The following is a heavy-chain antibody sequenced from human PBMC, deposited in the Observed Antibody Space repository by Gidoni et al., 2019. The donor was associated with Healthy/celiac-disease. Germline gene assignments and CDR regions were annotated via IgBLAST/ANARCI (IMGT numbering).Heavy chain of an antibody. CDR2: IYYSGST. V-gene: IGHV4-59*01. D-gene: IGHD6-19*01. CDR1: GGSISSYY. CDR3: AGSIAVAGWFDP. J-gene: IGHJ5*02. Sequence: QVQLQESGPGLVKPSETLSLTCTVSGGSISSYYWSWIRQPPGKGLEWIGYIYYSGSTNYNPSLKSRVTISVDTSKNQFSLKLSSVTAADTAVYYCAGSIAVAGWFDPWGQGTLVTVSS.